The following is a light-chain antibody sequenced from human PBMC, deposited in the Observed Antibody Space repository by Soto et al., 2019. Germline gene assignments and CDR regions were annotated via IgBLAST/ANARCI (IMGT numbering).Light chain of an antibody. V-gene: IGKV3-20*01. CDR2: EAS. Sequence: EIVLTQSPGTLSLSPVERATLSFRASQSVSSSYLAWYQQNPGQAPRLLIYEASSRATGIPDRFSGSGSGTDFTLTISRLEPEDFAVYYCQQYGSSPRTFGQGTKVDIK. CDR3: QQYGSSPRT. J-gene: IGKJ1*01. CDR1: QSVSSSY.